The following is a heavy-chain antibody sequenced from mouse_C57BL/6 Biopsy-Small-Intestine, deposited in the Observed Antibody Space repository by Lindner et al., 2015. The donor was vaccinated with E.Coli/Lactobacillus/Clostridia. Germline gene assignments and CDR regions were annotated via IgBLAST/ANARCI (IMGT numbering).Heavy chain of an antibody. J-gene: IGHJ4*01. CDR2: INPYFGTI. CDR1: GDSFTGYN. V-gene: IGHV1-39*01. CDR3: ACAMDY. Sequence: VQLQESGVELVKPGASVKISCKASGDSFTGYNMNWVKQSHGKSLEWIGNINPYFGTISYNQKFKGKATLTVDKSSSTVYMQLNSLTSEDSAVYYCACAMDYWGQGTSVTVSS.